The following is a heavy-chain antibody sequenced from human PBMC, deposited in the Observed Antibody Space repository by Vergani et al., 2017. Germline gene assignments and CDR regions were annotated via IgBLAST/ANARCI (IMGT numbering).Heavy chain of an antibody. CDR3: ARARKFRFGVVWENWFDP. V-gene: IGHV3-74*01. CDR2: MNGDGDTI. Sequence: EVDLVESGGGLVQPGGSLRLSCAASGFTFNDYWMHWARQVPGKGLVWVSGMNGDGDTISYADSVKGRFTISRDNAKNTLFLQMNSLRAEDTAVYYCARARKFRFGVVWENWFDPWGQGTLVTVSS. J-gene: IGHJ5*02. CDR1: GFTFNDYW. D-gene: IGHD3-3*01.